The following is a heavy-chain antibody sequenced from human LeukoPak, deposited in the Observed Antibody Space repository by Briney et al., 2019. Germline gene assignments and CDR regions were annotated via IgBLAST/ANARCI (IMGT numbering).Heavy chain of an antibody. CDR3: AKLRTGTATNFDY. Sequence: GSLRLSCAASGFTFSSYWMSWVRQAPGKGLEWVSGISGAGGSTYYADSVKGRFTISRDNSKNTLYVQMSSLRVEDTAVYYCAKLRTGTATNFDYWGQGTLVTVSS. V-gene: IGHV3-23*01. CDR1: GFTFSSYW. J-gene: IGHJ4*02. CDR2: ISGAGGST. D-gene: IGHD1-1*01.